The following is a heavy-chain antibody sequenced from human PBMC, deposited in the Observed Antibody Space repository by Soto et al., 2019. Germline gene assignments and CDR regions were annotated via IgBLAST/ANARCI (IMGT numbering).Heavy chain of an antibody. V-gene: IGHV3-30-3*01. CDR1: GFTFSSYA. J-gene: IGHJ4*02. CDR2: ISYDGSNK. D-gene: IGHD3-9*01. Sequence: QVQLVESGGGVVQPGRSLRLSCAASGFTFSSYAMHWVRQAPGKGLEWVAVISYDGSNKYYADSVKGRFTISRDNSKNTLYLQMNSLRAEDTAVYYCARDSPDQTGYSLTLFDYWGQGTLVTVSS. CDR3: ARDSPDQTGYSLTLFDY.